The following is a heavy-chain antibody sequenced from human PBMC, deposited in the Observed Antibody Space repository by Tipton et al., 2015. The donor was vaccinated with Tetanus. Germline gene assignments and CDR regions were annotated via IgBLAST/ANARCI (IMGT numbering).Heavy chain of an antibody. Sequence: SLRLSCAASGFSFSSYWMSWVRQAPGKGLEWVANINQDGSENYHVDSVKGRFTISRDNAENSLYLQMNSLRAEDTAVYYCARNERGSSDNWGLGTLVNVSS. CDR1: GFSFSSYW. V-gene: IGHV3-7*01. CDR3: ARNERGSSDN. CDR2: INQDGSEN. D-gene: IGHD1-26*01. J-gene: IGHJ3*02.